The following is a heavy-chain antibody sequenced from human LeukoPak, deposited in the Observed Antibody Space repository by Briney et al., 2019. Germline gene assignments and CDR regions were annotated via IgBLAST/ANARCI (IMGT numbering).Heavy chain of an antibody. V-gene: IGHV4-59*08. Sequence: SETLSLTCTVSGGSISSYYWSWIRQPPGKGLEWIGYIYYSGSTNYNPSLKSRVTISVDTSKNQFSLKLSSVTAADTAVYYCAGIWSGYYTPDYYYYYMDVWGKGTTVTVSS. CDR2: IYYSGST. D-gene: IGHD3-3*01. J-gene: IGHJ6*03. CDR3: AGIWSGYYTPDYYYYYMDV. CDR1: GGSISSYY.